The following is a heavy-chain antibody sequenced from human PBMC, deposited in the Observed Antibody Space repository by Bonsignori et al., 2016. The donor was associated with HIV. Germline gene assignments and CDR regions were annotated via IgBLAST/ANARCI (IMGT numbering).Heavy chain of an antibody. CDR2: IYYTESA. J-gene: IGHJ4*02. CDR3: ARIHTGTYAAPFDY. D-gene: IGHD1-26*01. Sequence: QLQLQESGPGLVKPSGTLSLTCTVSGGTITSTTYFWGWIRQPPGKGLEWIGTIYYTESAYHSQGTYYNPSLTGRVTISVDTSKNQFSLKLTSVTAADTAVYYCARIHTGTYAAPFDYWGQGTLVTVSS. CDR1: GGTITSTTYF. V-gene: IGHV4-39*07.